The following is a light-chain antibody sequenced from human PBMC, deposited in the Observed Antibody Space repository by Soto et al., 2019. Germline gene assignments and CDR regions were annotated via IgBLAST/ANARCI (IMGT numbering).Light chain of an antibody. CDR2: GVS. CDR1: QSVSNSH. Sequence: EIVLTQSPGTLSLSPGERATLSCRASQSVSNSHLAWHQQKPGQAPRLLIFGVSRRAAGIPDRFSGSGSGTDFTLTIYRLEPEDYAVYYCQQYDKSPLTFGGGTKVYIK. V-gene: IGKV3-20*01. J-gene: IGKJ4*01. CDR3: QQYDKSPLT.